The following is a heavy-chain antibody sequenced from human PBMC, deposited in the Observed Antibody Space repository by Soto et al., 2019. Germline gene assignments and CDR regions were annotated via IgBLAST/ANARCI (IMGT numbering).Heavy chain of an antibody. Sequence: QVQLVESGGGVVQPGRSLRLSCAASGFTFSSYGMHWVRQAPGKGLEWVAVIWYDGSNKYYADSVKGRFTISRDNSKKTQYLQMNSLRAEDTAVYYCARDPDYYGSGSYAHFDYWGQGTLVTVSS. CDR3: ARDPDYYGSGSYAHFDY. J-gene: IGHJ4*02. D-gene: IGHD3-10*01. CDR1: GFTFSSYG. V-gene: IGHV3-33*01. CDR2: IWYDGSNK.